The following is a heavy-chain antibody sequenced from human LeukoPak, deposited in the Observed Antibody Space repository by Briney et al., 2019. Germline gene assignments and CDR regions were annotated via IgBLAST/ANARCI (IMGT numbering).Heavy chain of an antibody. Sequence: PGGSLRLSRAASGFTFSSYWMSWVGQAPGKGLEWVANIKQDGSEKYYVDSVKGRFTISRDNAKNSLYLQMNSLRAEDTAVYYCARDKIVGATNFDYWGQGTLVTVSS. CDR2: IKQDGSEK. V-gene: IGHV3-7*04. D-gene: IGHD1-26*01. J-gene: IGHJ4*02. CDR3: ARDKIVGATNFDY. CDR1: GFTFSSYW.